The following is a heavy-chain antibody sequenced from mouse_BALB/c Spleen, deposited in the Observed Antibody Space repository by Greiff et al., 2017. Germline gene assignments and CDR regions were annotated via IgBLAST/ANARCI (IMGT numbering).Heavy chain of an antibody. J-gene: IGHJ1*01. CDR2: ISSGSSTI. CDR3: ARSGGNYVWYFDV. V-gene: IGHV5-17*02. D-gene: IGHD2-1*01. Sequence: DVHLVESGGGLVQPGGSRKLSCAASGFTFSSFGMHWVRQAPEKGLEWVAYISSGSSTIYYADTVKGRFTISRDNPKNTLFLQMTSLRSEDTAMYYCARSGGNYVWYFDVWGAGTTVTVSS. CDR1: GFTFSSFG.